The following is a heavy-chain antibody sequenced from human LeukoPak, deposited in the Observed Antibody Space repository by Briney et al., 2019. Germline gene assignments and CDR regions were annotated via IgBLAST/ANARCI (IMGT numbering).Heavy chain of an antibody. CDR2: ISYDGSIK. Sequence: PGGSLRLSCATSGFTFSSYGMHWVRQAPGKGLQWVAVISYDGSIKYYADSVKGRFTISRDNSKNTLYLQMDSLRAEDTAVYYRAKKSYSGYDSAPFDYWGQGTLVTVSS. D-gene: IGHD5-12*01. J-gene: IGHJ4*02. CDR1: GFTFSSYG. CDR3: AKKSYSGYDSAPFDY. V-gene: IGHV3-30*18.